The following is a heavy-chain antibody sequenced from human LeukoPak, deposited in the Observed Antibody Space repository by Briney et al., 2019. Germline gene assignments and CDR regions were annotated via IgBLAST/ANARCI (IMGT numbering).Heavy chain of an antibody. J-gene: IGHJ4*02. CDR1: GYTFTTYY. CDR3: ARSPSGYYPPFDY. Sequence: ASVKVSCKASGYTFTTYYMHWVRQAPGQGLEWMGIINPSGGSTSYAQKYQGRVTMTRDMSTSTVYMELSSLRSEDTAVYYCARSPSGYYPPFDYWGQGTLVTVSS. CDR2: INPSGGST. V-gene: IGHV1-46*01. D-gene: IGHD1-26*01.